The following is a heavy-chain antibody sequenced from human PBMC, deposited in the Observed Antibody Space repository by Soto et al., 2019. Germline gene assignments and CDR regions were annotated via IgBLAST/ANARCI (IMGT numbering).Heavy chain of an antibody. Sequence: QVQLVESGGGVVQPGRSLRLSCAASGFTFSSYGMHWVRQAPGKGLEWVAVIWYDGSNKYYADSVKGRFTISRDNSKNTLYLQMNSLRAEDTAVYYCARDPESGWPNYFDYWGQGTLVTVSS. V-gene: IGHV3-33*01. CDR2: IWYDGSNK. J-gene: IGHJ4*02. CDR1: GFTFSSYG. CDR3: ARDPESGWPNYFDY. D-gene: IGHD6-19*01.